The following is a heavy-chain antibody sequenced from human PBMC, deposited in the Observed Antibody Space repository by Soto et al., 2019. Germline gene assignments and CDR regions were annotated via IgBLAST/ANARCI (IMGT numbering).Heavy chain of an antibody. CDR3: ARGLDYDSSGYYLDF. Sequence: QVQLVESGGGVVQPGRSLRLSCAASGFTFSTYGMHWVRQAPGKGLEWVAFIQYHGINKDYADSVKGRFTISRDNSRNTLYLKMNSLRAEDTAVYYCARGLDYDSSGYYLDFWGQGALVTVSS. CDR1: GFTFSTYG. J-gene: IGHJ4*02. V-gene: IGHV3-33*05. D-gene: IGHD3-22*01. CDR2: IQYHGINK.